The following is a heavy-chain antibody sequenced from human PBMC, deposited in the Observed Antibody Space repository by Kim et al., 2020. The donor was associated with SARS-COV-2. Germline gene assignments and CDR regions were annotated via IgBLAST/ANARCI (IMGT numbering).Heavy chain of an antibody. J-gene: IGHJ4*02. Sequence: GGSLRLSCAASGFTFGDYAMHWVRQAPGKGLEWVSGINWNSDNIGYADSVKGRFTISRDNAKNSLYLRMNSLRAEDTALYYCAKDINILTGYLDYWGQGILVTVSS. D-gene: IGHD3-9*01. CDR1: GFTFGDYA. V-gene: IGHV3-9*01. CDR3: AKDINILTGYLDY. CDR2: INWNSDNI.